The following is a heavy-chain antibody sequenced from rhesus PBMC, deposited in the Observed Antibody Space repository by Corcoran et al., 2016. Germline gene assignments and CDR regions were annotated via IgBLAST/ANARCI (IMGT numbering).Heavy chain of an antibody. J-gene: IGHJ4*01. V-gene: IGHV4-76*01. CDR1: GYSISSGYD. Sequence: QVQLQESGPGVVKPSETLSLTCAVSGYSISSGYDWSWIRQPPGQGLEWIGYIYGSSGSTNYNPALKNRVTISKDTSKNQFSLKLSSVTAADTAVYYCARDRATVDFDYWGQGVLVTVSS. D-gene: IGHD5-36*01. CDR3: ARDRATVDFDY. CDR2: IYGSSGST.